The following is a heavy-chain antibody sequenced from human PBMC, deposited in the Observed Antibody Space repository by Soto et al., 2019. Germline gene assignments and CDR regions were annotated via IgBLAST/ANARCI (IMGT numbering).Heavy chain of an antibody. J-gene: IGHJ4*02. Sequence: ASVKVSCKASGYSFTSYGISWVRQAPGQGPEWMGWISGHNFNTNHPQSLQGRVTMTTDTSRNTAYMELRSLRSDDAAVYYCASPRFDYYDDSVYYYFYNCGRETLFTVSS. CDR2: ISGHNFNT. CDR3: ASPRFDYYDDSVYYYFYN. CDR1: GYSFTSYG. D-gene: IGHD3-22*01. V-gene: IGHV1-18*04.